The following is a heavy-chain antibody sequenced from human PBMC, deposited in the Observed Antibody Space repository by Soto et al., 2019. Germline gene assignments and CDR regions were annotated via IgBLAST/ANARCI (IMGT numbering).Heavy chain of an antibody. CDR2: IIPIFGTA. CDR3: ARAGDYVWGSYRLYYFDY. J-gene: IGHJ4*02. Sequence: SVKVSCRASGGTFSSYAISWVRQAPGQGLEWMGGIIPIFGTANYAQKFQGRVTITADESTSTAYMELSSLRSEDTAVYYCARAGDYVWGSYRLYYFDYWGQGTLVTVSS. CDR1: GGTFSSYA. D-gene: IGHD3-16*02. V-gene: IGHV1-69*13.